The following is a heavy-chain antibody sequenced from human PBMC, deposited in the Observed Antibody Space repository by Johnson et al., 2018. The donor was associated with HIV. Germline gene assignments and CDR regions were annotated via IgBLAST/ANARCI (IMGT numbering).Heavy chain of an antibody. CDR2: IYSGGST. Sequence: VQLMESGGGLVRPGGTLRLSCVASGFPFSSHTMHWVRQAPGRGLEYVSGIYSGGSTYYADSVKGRFTISRDNSKNTLYLQMNSLRAEDTAVYYCARYSSSWYHAFDIWGQGTMVTVSS. CDR3: ARYSSSWYHAFDI. J-gene: IGHJ3*02. CDR1: GFPFSSHT. V-gene: IGHV3-66*02. D-gene: IGHD6-13*01.